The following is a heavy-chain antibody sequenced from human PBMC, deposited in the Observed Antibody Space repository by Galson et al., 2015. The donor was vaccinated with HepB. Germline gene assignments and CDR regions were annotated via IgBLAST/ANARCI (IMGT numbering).Heavy chain of an antibody. D-gene: IGHD3-10*01. CDR1: GFTFGDYA. Sequence: SLRLSCAASGFTFGDYAMSWFRQAPGKGLEWVGFIRSKAYGGTTEYAASVKGRFTISRDDSKSIAYLQMNSLKTEDTAVYYCTATLEWFGELFDYWGQGTLVTVSS. CDR3: TATLEWFGELFDY. CDR2: IRSKAYGGTT. V-gene: IGHV3-49*03. J-gene: IGHJ4*02.